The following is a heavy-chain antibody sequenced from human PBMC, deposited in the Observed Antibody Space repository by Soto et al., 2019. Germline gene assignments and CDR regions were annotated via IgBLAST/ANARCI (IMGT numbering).Heavy chain of an antibody. CDR1: GFTFTSYA. V-gene: IGHV3-23*01. D-gene: IGHD3-3*01. J-gene: IGHJ3*02. CDR3: AKSGNTIFGVVIIDLDI. Sequence: LRLSCAASGFTFTSYAMTWVRRAPGKGLEWVSAISGSGGSTYYADSVKGRFTISRDNSKNTLYLQMNSLRAEDTAVYYCAKSGNTIFGVVIIDLDIWGQGTMVTVSS. CDR2: ISGSGGST.